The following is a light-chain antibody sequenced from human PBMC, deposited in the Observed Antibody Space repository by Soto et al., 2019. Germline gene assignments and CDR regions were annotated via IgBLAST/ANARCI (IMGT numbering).Light chain of an antibody. CDR1: QSVSSN. CDR3: QQYNNWAPVT. CDR2: GAS. J-gene: IGKJ1*01. Sequence: REMMLSPAPVSLSLGARATPSRSASQSVSSNLAWYQQQPGQAPRLLFYGASTRATGIPARFSGSGSGTEFTLTISSLQSEDFAVYYYQQYNNWAPVTFGEGTKVDIK. V-gene: IGKV3-15*01.